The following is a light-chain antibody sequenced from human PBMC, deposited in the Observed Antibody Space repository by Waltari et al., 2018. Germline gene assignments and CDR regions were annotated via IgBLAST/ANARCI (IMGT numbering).Light chain of an antibody. CDR1: SSNIGSDY. CDR2: RNS. CDR3: AAWDDSLSGRV. J-gene: IGLJ3*02. Sequence: QSVLTQPPSASGTPGQRVPISCSGSSSNIGSDYVYWYQQFPGTAPKLRSYRNSHRPSGVPDRFSGSKFGTSASLAISGLRSEDEADYYCAAWDDSLSGRVFGGGTKVTVL. V-gene: IGLV1-47*01.